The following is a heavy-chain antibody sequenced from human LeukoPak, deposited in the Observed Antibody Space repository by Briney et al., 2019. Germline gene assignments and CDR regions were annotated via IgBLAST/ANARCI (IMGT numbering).Heavy chain of an antibody. CDR3: ARGGQEANWGSTRY. Sequence: SVKVSCKASGGTFSSYTISWVRQAPGQGLEWMGRIIPILSIANYAQKFQGRVTITADKSTSTAYMELSSLRSEDTAVYYCARGGQEANWGSTRYWGQGTLVTVSS. CDR2: IIPILSIA. J-gene: IGHJ4*02. CDR1: GGTFSSYT. V-gene: IGHV1-69*02. D-gene: IGHD7-27*01.